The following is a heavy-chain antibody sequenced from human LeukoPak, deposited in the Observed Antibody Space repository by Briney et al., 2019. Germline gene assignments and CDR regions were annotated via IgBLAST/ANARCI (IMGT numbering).Heavy chain of an antibody. J-gene: IGHJ4*02. V-gene: IGHV3-23*01. CDR3: AKGFKGMSYDFWSGYYETFPFDY. CDR2: ISGSVGST. D-gene: IGHD3-3*01. CDR1: GFTFSSYA. Sequence: GWSLRLSCAASGFTFSSYAMSWVRQAPGKGLEWVSAISGSVGSTYYADSVKGRFTISRDNSKNTLYLQMNSLRAEDTAVYYCAKGFKGMSYDFWSGYYETFPFDYWGQGTLVTVSS.